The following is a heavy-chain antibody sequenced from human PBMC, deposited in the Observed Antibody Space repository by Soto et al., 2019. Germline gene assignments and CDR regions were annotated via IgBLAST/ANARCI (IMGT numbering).Heavy chain of an antibody. CDR2: MNPNSGNT. V-gene: IGHV1-8*01. D-gene: IGHD6-13*01. CDR1: GYTFTSYD. CDR3: ARGSGVRGSSWYRQ. J-gene: IGHJ4*02. Sequence: QVQLVQSGAEVKKPGASVKVSCKASGYTFTSYDINWVRQATGQGLEWMGWMNPNSGNTGYAQKFQGRVTMTRNPSISTAYRELSSLRSEDTAVYYCARGSGVRGSSWYRQWGQGTLVTVSS.